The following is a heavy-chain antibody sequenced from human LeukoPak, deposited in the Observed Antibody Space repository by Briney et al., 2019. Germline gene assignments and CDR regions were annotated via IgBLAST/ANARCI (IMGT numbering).Heavy chain of an antibody. CDR1: GFIFSSYW. Sequence: GGSLRLSCAASGFIFSSYWMHWVRHAQGKGLVWDFRMNIDGSSTSYAVSVKGRFTISRDNAKNTLSLQMTSLRDEDTAVYYCARVACSSSGCTDFDYWGQGTLVTVSS. J-gene: IGHJ4*02. CDR2: MNIDGSST. D-gene: IGHD2-2*01. V-gene: IGHV3-74*01. CDR3: ARVACSSSGCTDFDY.